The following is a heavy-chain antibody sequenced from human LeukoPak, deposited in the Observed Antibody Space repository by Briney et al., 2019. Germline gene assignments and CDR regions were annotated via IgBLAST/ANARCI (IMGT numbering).Heavy chain of an antibody. CDR1: GGTFSGYA. D-gene: IGHD1-26*01. CDR2: IIPIFGTA. CDR3: ARDPPSWRELGREAFDI. V-gene: IGHV1-69*01. Sequence: SVKVSCKASGGTFSGYAISWVRQAPGQGLEWMGGIIPIFGTANYAQKFQGRVTITADESTSTAYMELSSLRSEDTAVYYCARDPPSWRELGREAFDIWGQGTMVTVSS. J-gene: IGHJ3*02.